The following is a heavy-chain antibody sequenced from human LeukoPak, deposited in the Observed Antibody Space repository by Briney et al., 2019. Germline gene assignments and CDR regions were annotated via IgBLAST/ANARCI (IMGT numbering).Heavy chain of an antibody. Sequence: PSETLSLTCTVSGGSISSYYWSWIRQPPGKGLEWIGYIYYSGSTSYNPSLKSRVTISVDTSKNQFSLKLSSVTAADTAVYYCASFPRIPTLGYFQHWGQGTLVTVSS. D-gene: IGHD3-16*01. CDR3: ASFPRIPTLGYFQH. CDR2: IYYSGST. J-gene: IGHJ1*01. V-gene: IGHV4-59*08. CDR1: GGSISSYY.